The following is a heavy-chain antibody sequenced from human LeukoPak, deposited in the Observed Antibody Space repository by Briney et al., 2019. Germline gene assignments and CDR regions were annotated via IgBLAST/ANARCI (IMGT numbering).Heavy chain of an antibody. J-gene: IGHJ5*02. CDR3: ARSPGTMVRGSGWFDP. CDR2: INPNSGGT. V-gene: IGHV1-2*02. Sequence: GASVKVSCKASGYTFTGYYMHWVRQAPGQGLEWMGWINPNSGGTNYAQKFQGRVTMTTDTSTSTAHMELRSLRSDDTAVYYCARSPGTMVRGSGWFDPWGQGTLVTVSS. D-gene: IGHD3-10*01. CDR1: GYTFTGYY.